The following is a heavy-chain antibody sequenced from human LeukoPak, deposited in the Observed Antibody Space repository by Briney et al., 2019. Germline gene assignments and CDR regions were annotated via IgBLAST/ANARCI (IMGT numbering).Heavy chain of an antibody. J-gene: IGHJ4*02. D-gene: IGHD3-22*01. CDR1: GGSISSYY. V-gene: IGHV4-4*07. CDR3: AREGAPYYYDSSGYYHPYYFDY. Sequence: PSETLSLTCTVSGGSISSYYWSWIRQPAGKGLEWIGRIYTSGSTNYNPSLKSRVTMSVDTSKNQFSLKLSSVTAADTAVYYCAREGAPYYYDSSGYYHPYYFDYWGQGTLVTVSS. CDR2: IYTSGST.